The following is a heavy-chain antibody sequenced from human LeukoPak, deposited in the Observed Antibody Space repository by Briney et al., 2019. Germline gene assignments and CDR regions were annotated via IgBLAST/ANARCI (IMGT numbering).Heavy chain of an antibody. D-gene: IGHD1-26*01. CDR2: IYYSGST. CDR3: ARPNSGTYPYDAFDI. Sequence: PSETLSLTCTVSGGSISSYYWSWIRQPPGKGLEWIGYIYYSGSTNYNPSLKSRVTISVDTSKNQFSLKVTSLTAADTAVYYCARPNSGTYPYDAFDIWGQGTMITVS. V-gene: IGHV4-59*08. J-gene: IGHJ3*02. CDR1: GGSISSYY.